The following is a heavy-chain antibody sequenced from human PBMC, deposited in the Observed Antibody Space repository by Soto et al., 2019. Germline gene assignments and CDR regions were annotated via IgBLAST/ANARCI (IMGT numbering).Heavy chain of an antibody. D-gene: IGHD4-17*01. CDR2: ISAYNGNT. V-gene: IGHV1-18*01. J-gene: IGHJ4*02. CDR1: GYTFTSYG. Sequence: ASVKVSCKASGYTFTSYGICWVRQAPGQGLERMGWISAYNGNTNYAQKLQGRVTMTTDTSTSTAYMELRSLRSDDTAVYYCARDYGGNSERPFDYLGQGTLVTVSS. CDR3: ARDYGGNSERPFDY.